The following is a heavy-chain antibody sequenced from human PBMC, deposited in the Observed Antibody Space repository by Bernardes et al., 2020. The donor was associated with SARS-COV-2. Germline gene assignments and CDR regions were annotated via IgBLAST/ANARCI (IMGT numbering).Heavy chain of an antibody. CDR1: GFTFSIYA. J-gene: IGHJ4*02. V-gene: IGHV3-23*01. D-gene: IGHD2-15*01. Sequence: GGSLRLSCTVSGFTFSIYAMSWVRQAPGKGLEWVSAISGSATNAYYADSAKGRFTISRDNSKNTLYLEMKSLSAEDTAVYYCARECSGGDCYSQQGYYFDYWGQGTLVTVSS. CDR3: ARECSGGDCYSQQGYYFDY. CDR2: ISGSATNA.